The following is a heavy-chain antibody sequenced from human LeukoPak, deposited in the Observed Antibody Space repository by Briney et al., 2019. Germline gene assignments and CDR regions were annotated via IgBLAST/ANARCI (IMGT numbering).Heavy chain of an antibody. CDR2: INPSGGST. Sequence: ASVKVSCKASGYTFTSYYMHWVRQAPGQGLEWMGIINPSGGSTSYAQKFQGRVTMTRDMSTSTVYMELSSLRSEDTAVYYCAKVLAVAALVDAFHVWGQGTMVTVSS. V-gene: IGHV1-46*01. D-gene: IGHD6-19*01. J-gene: IGHJ3*01. CDR1: GYTFTSYY. CDR3: AKVLAVAALVDAFHV.